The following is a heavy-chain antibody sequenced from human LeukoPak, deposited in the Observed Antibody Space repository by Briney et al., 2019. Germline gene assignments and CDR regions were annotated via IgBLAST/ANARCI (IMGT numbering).Heavy chain of an antibody. Sequence: SETLSLTCAVYGGSFSGYYWSWIRQPPGKGLEWIGEINHSGSTNYNPSLKSRVTISVDTSKNQFSLKLSSVTAADTAVYYCARGPPYIVVVTGIGFFDSWGQGTLVTVSS. CDR2: INHSGST. CDR3: ARGPPYIVVVTGIGFFDS. J-gene: IGHJ4*02. V-gene: IGHV4-34*01. CDR1: GGSFSGYY. D-gene: IGHD2-21*02.